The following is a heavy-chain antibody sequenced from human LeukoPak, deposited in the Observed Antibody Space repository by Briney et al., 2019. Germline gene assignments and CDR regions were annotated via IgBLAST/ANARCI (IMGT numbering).Heavy chain of an antibody. D-gene: IGHD1-26*01. Sequence: SETLSLTCAVSGYSISSGYYWGWIWQPPGKGLEWIGSIYHSGSTYYNPSLKSRVTISVDTSKNQFSLKLSSVTAADTAVYYCARNSGSYDVDYWGQGTLLTVSS. J-gene: IGHJ4*02. CDR1: GYSISSGYY. V-gene: IGHV4-38-2*01. CDR2: IYHSGST. CDR3: ARNSGSYDVDY.